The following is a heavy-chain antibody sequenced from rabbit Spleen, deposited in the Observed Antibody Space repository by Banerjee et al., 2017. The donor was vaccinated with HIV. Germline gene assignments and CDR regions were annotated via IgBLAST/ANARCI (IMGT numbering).Heavy chain of an antibody. CDR1: GLDFSSSYW. CDR2: IYTGSSGTT. CDR3: ARGSAAMTMVITGYYLNF. Sequence: QEQLEESGGDLVKPGASLTLTCKASGLDFSSSYWICWVRQAPGKGLEWIACIYTGSSGTTYYASWAKGRFTISKTSSTTVTLQMTSLTAADTATYFCARGSAAMTMVITGYYLNFWGQGTLVTVS. J-gene: IGHJ4*01. V-gene: IGHV1S45*01. D-gene: IGHD2-1*01.